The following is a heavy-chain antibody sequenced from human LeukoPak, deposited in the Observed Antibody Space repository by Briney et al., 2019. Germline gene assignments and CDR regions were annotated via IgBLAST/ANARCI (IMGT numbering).Heavy chain of an antibody. CDR3: ASSGFHYMDV. CDR2: INHSGST. Sequence: PSETLSLTCTVSGGSISSYYWSWIRQPPGKGLEWIGEINHSGSTNYNPSLKSRVTISVDTSKNQFSLKLSSVTAADTAVYYCASSGFHYMDVWGKGTTVTISS. D-gene: IGHD3-10*01. CDR1: GGSISSYY. V-gene: IGHV4-34*01. J-gene: IGHJ6*03.